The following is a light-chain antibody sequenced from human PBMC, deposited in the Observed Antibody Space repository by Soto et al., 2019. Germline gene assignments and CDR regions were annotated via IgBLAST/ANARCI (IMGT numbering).Light chain of an antibody. V-gene: IGKV1-5*01. Sequence: DFQSTQSPSTLSASVGDRVTITCRASQNIRSRLAWFQQKPVKAPKLLIYDASSLESGVPQRFSGSGSGTEFTLTISSLQTDDFSTYYCQQYHSYWTFGQGTKVDIK. CDR3: QQYHSYWT. J-gene: IGKJ1*01. CDR1: QNIRSR. CDR2: DAS.